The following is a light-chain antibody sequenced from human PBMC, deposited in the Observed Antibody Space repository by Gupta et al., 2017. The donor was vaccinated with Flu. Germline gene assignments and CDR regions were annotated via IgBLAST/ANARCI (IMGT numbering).Light chain of an antibody. CDR1: NIGSRS. CDR2: DDS. J-gene: IGLJ1*01. CDR3: QVLDRSGDHYV. V-gene: IGLV3-21*02. Sequence: TVGVNNIGSRSVHCCRQRPGQPPVLIVIDDSDRPSGIPERFSGSNSVSTATLTISRVEAGDEADYYCQVLDRSGDHYVFGTGTKVTVL.